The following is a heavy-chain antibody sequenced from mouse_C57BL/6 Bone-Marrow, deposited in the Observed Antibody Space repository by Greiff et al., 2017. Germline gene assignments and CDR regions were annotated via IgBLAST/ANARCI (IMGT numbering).Heavy chain of an antibody. V-gene: IGHV1-20*01. Sequence: VQLQQSGPELVKPGDSVKISCKASGYSFTGYFMNWVMQSHGKSLEWIGRINPYNGDTFYNQKFKGKATLTVDKSSSTAHMELRSLTSEDSAVYYCASTYYYGSSHFAYWGKGTLVTVSA. CDR2: INPYNGDT. CDR1: GYSFTGYF. J-gene: IGHJ3*01. D-gene: IGHD1-1*01. CDR3: ASTYYYGSSHFAY.